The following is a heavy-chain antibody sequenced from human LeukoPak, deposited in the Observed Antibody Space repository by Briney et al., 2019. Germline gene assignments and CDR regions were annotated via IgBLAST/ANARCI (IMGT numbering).Heavy chain of an antibody. CDR2: ISSSSSTI. J-gene: IGHJ4*02. CDR3: ARIPGVAVVAAPFDY. CDR1: GFTFSSYS. D-gene: IGHD2-15*01. Sequence: GGSLRLFCAASGFTFSSYSMNWVRQAPGKGLKWVSYISSSSSTIYYADSVKGRFTISRDNAKNSLYLQMNSLRAEDTAVYYCARIPGVAVVAAPFDYWGQGTLVTVSS. V-gene: IGHV3-48*01.